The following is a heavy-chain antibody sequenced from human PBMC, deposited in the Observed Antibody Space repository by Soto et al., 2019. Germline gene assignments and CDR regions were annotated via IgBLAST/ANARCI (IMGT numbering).Heavy chain of an antibody. Sequence: ASVKVSCKASGYTFSRHGISWVRQAPGQGLEWMGWISGYNGDTKYAYKFQGRVTMATDKSTSTAFMELRSLTSDDTAVYYCARDHSHASGNNLYFDYWGQGTLVTVSS. V-gene: IGHV1-18*01. CDR3: ARDHSHASGNNLYFDY. CDR2: ISGYNGDT. CDR1: GYTFSRHG. J-gene: IGHJ4*02. D-gene: IGHD3-22*01.